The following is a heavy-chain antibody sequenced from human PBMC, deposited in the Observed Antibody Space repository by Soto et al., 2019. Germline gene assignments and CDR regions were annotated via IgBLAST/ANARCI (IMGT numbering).Heavy chain of an antibody. J-gene: IGHJ4*02. CDR2: SHQSGRT. Sequence: QVQLQESGPGLVKPSGNLSLTYTVSGDSMSSSNWWNWVRQIPGKGLQWIGESHQSGRTNYNPSLKSRVTISVYESKNRFSLDLNSVTAADTGVYFCARSEATVLDSWGQGTLVIVSS. CDR1: GDSMSSSNW. CDR3: ARSEATVLDS. D-gene: IGHD4-17*01. V-gene: IGHV4-4*02.